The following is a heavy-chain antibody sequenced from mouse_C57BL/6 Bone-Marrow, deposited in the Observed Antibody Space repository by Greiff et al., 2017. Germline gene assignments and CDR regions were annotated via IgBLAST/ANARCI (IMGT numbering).Heavy chain of an antibody. D-gene: IGHD2-5*01. CDR3: ARAYYSNSYAMDY. V-gene: IGHV7-3*01. CDR2: IRNKANGYTT. CDR1: GFTFTDYY. J-gene: IGHJ4*01. Sequence: VQLQQSGGGLVQPGGSLSLSCAASGFTFTDYYMSWVRQPPGKALEWLGFIRNKANGYTTEYSASVKGRFTISRDNSQSILSLQMNALRAEDSATYYCARAYYSNSYAMDYWGQGTSVTVSS.